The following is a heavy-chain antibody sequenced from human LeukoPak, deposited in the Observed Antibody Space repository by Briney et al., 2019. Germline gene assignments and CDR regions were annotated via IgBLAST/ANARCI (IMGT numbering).Heavy chain of an antibody. D-gene: IGHD3-10*01. V-gene: IGHV3-33*08. Sequence: GGSLRLSCAASGFTFSSYSMNWVRQAPGKGLEWVAVIWYDGSNKYYADSVKGRFTISRDNSKNTLYLQMNSLRAEDTAVYYCAGGFGELLIRRSAWAGMDVWGKGTTVTVSS. J-gene: IGHJ6*04. CDR2: IWYDGSNK. CDR1: GFTFSSYS. CDR3: AGGFGELLIRRSAWAGMDV.